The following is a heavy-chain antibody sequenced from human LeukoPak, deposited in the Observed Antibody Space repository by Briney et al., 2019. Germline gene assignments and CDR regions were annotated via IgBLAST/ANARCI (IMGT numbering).Heavy chain of an antibody. J-gene: IGHJ6*02. Sequence: SVKVSCKASGGTFSSYAISWVRQAPGQGLEWMGGIIPIFGTANYAQKFQGRVTITADESTSTAYMELSSLRSEDTAVYYRASKSYYDFWSGYEHYYYYGMDVWGQGTTVTVSS. D-gene: IGHD3-3*01. CDR2: IIPIFGTA. CDR3: ASKSYYDFWSGYEHYYYYGMDV. V-gene: IGHV1-69*13. CDR1: GGTFSSYA.